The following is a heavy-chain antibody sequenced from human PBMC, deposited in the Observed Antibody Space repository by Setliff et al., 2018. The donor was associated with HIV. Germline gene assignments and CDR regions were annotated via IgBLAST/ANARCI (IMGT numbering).Heavy chain of an antibody. CDR3: ARGRGFGESGYSYYYMDV. D-gene: IGHD3-10*01. V-gene: IGHV3-21*01. Sequence: PGGSLRLSCAASGFTFSSYSMNWVRQAPGKGLEWVSSISSSSYIYYADSMRGRFTFSRDNAKNLLYLQMNSLRAEDTAVYYCARGRGFGESGYSYYYMDVWGKGTTVTV. CDR2: ISSSSYI. CDR1: GFTFSSYS. J-gene: IGHJ6*03.